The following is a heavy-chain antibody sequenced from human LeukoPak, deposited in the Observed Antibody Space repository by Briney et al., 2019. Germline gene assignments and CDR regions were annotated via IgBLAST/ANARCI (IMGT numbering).Heavy chain of an antibody. D-gene: IGHD4-23*01. V-gene: IGHV1-69*05. CDR1: GGTFSSYA. CDR2: IIPIFGTA. J-gene: IGHJ3*02. Sequence: GASVKVSCKASGGTFSSYAISWMRQAPGQGLEWMGGIIPIFGTANYAQKFQGRVTITTDESTSTAYMELSSLRSEDTAVYYCARDRDYGGNHGAFDIWGQGTVVTVSS. CDR3: ARDRDYGGNHGAFDI.